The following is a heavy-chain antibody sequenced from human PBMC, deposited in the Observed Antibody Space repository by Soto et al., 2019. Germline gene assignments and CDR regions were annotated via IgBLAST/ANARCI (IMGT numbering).Heavy chain of an antibody. CDR2: IVVGSGNT. Sequence: SVKVSSKASGFTFTSSAVQWVRQARGQRLVWIGWIVVGSGNTNYAQKFQERVTITRDMSTSTAYMELSSLRSEDTAVYYCARDLTGTERFDYWGQGTLVTVSS. D-gene: IGHD1-7*01. CDR1: GFTFTSSA. CDR3: ARDLTGTERFDY. V-gene: IGHV1-58*01. J-gene: IGHJ4*02.